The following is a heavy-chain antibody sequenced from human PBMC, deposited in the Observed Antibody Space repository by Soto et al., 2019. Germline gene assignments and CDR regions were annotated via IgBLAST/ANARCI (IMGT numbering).Heavy chain of an antibody. CDR2: ITTSGTVI. CDR1: GFTFSTYT. Sequence: EVQLVESGGGLAQPGGSLRLTCVASGFTFSTYTMNWVRQAPGKGLEWISYITTSGTVIYYADSVKGRLTISRDNAQNSLYLQMDSLRDEDTAVYYCATDRYCSASTCYSEKNYWGQGTQVTVSS. J-gene: IGHJ4*02. V-gene: IGHV3-48*02. D-gene: IGHD2-15*01. CDR3: ATDRYCSASTCYSEKNY.